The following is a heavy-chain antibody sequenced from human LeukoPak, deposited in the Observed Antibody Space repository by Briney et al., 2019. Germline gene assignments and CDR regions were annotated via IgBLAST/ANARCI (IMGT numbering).Heavy chain of an antibody. D-gene: IGHD6-13*01. CDR3: ARGMPADTWFDP. CDR1: GYTFTGYY. J-gene: IGHJ5*02. CDR2: INPNSGGT. V-gene: IGHV1-2*02. Sequence: ASVKVSRKASGYTFTGYYMHWVRQAPGQGLEWMGWINPNSGGTNYAQKFQGRVTMTRDTSISTAYMELSRLRSDDTAVYYCARGMPADTWFDPWGQGTLVTISS.